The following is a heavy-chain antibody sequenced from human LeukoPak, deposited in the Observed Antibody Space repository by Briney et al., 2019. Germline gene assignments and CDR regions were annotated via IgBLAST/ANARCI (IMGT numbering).Heavy chain of an antibody. CDR3: ARAGYYDSSGLY. J-gene: IGHJ4*02. CDR1: GYSISSGYY. Sequence: SETLSLTCTVSGYSISSGYYWGWIRQPPGKGLEWIGSIYYSGSTYYNPSHKSRVTISVDTSKNQFSLKLSSVTAADTAAYYCARAGYYDSSGLYWGQGTLVTVSS. D-gene: IGHD3-22*01. V-gene: IGHV4-38-2*02. CDR2: IYYSGST.